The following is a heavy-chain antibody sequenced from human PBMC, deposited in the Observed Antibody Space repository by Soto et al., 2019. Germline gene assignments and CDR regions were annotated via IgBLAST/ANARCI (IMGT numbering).Heavy chain of an antibody. CDR1: GFTFSYYW. J-gene: IGHJ3*01. V-gene: IGHV3-74*01. CDR2: IHSDGSSP. CDR3: ARGDRGAFDL. Sequence: EVQLVESGGGLVRPGGSLRLSCAASGFTFSYYWMHWVRQAPGKGLVWVSRIHSDGSSPTYADFVKGRFIISRDNARNTVAWLMTSVRVEDTAVYYCARGDRGAFDLWGQGTVVTVSS. D-gene: IGHD1-26*01.